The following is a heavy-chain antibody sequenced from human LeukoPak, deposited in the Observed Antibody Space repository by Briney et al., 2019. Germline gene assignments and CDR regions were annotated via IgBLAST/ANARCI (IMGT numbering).Heavy chain of an antibody. CDR2: IYYSGST. J-gene: IGHJ4*02. D-gene: IGHD1-1*01. Sequence: PSETLSLTCTVSGGSISSSSYYWGWIRQPPGKGLEWIGSIYYSGSTYYNPSLKSRVTISVDTSKNQFSLKLSSVTAADTAVYYCARQWNSDYWGQGTLVTVSS. CDR1: GGSISSSSYY. V-gene: IGHV4-39*01. CDR3: ARQWNSDY.